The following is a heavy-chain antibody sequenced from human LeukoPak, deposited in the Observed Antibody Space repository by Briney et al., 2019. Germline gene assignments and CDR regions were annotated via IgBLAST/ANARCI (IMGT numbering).Heavy chain of an antibody. V-gene: IGHV3-21*01. CDR2: ISSSSSYI. CDR3: ARSSGYDSPLYY. J-gene: IGHJ4*02. Sequence: GGFLRLSCAASGFTFSSYSMNWVRQAPGKGLEWVSSISSSSSYIYYADSVKGRFTISRDNAKNSLYLQMNSLRAEDTAVYYCARSSGYDSPLYYWGQGTLVTVSS. CDR1: GFTFSSYS. D-gene: IGHD5-12*01.